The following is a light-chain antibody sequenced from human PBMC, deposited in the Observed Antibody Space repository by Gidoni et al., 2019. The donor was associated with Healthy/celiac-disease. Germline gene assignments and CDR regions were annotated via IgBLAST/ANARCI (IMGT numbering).Light chain of an antibody. CDR3: QAWDSSTVV. CDR2: QDS. V-gene: IGLV3-1*01. CDR1: KLGAKY. Sequence: SYELHQPPSVSVSPGHTASITCSGDKLGAKYACWYQQKPGQSPVLVIYQDSKRPSGIPERFSGSNSGNTATLTISGTQAMDEADYYCQAWDSSTVVFGGGTKLTVL. J-gene: IGLJ2*01.